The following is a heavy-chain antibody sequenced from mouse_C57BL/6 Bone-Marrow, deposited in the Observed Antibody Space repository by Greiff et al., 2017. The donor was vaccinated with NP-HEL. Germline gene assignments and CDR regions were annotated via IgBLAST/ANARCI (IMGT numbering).Heavy chain of an antibody. Sequence: VQLQQSGAELVRPGTSVKMSCKASGYTFTSYWITWVKQRPGQGLEWIGDIYPGSGSTNYNEKFKSKATLTVDTSYSTAYMQLSSLTSEDSAVYYCARSGDYWGQGTSVTVSS. V-gene: IGHV1-55*01. CDR2: IYPGSGST. J-gene: IGHJ4*01. D-gene: IGHD3-1*01. CDR1: GYTFTSYW. CDR3: ARSGDY.